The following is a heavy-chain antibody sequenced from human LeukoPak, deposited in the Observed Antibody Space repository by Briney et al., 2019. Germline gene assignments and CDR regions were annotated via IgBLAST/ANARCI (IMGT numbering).Heavy chain of an antibody. J-gene: IGHJ4*02. Sequence: SETLSLTCTVSGGSISSGGYYWSWIRQHPGKGLEWIGYIYYSGSTYYNPSLKSRVTISVDTSKNQFSLKLSSVTAADTAVYYCARYSGNPTWFFDYWGQGSLVTVSS. CDR3: ARYSGNPTWFFDY. D-gene: IGHD1-26*01. CDR2: IYYSGST. V-gene: IGHV4-31*03. CDR1: GGSISSGGYY.